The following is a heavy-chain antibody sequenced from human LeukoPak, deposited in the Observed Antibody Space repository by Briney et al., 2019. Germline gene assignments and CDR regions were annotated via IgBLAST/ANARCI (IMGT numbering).Heavy chain of an antibody. Sequence: SETLSLTRAVYGGSLCGYYCSWGRRPPGKGVEWIGEINHSGSTNYNPSLKSRVTISVDTSKNQFSLKLSSVTAADTAVYYCARDLYYYDSSGYYATLGYWGQGTLVTVSS. CDR2: INHSGST. D-gene: IGHD3-22*01. J-gene: IGHJ4*02. CDR3: ARDLYYYDSSGYYATLGY. CDR1: GGSLCGYY. V-gene: IGHV4-34*01.